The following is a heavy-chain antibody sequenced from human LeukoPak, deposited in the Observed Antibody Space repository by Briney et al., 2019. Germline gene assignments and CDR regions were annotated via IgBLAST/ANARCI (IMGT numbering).Heavy chain of an antibody. V-gene: IGHV3-53*01. CDR3: ARDTTVAGQSGWFDP. J-gene: IGHJ5*02. CDR2: IYSGSTT. CDR1: GFSVRNNY. Sequence: GGSLRLSCAASGFSVRNNYMAWVRQAPGKGLEWVSVIYSGSTTMYADSVKGRFTISRDNSKNSLYLQMNSLRDEDTAVYYCARDTTVAGQSGWFDPWGQGTLVTVSS. D-gene: IGHD6-19*01.